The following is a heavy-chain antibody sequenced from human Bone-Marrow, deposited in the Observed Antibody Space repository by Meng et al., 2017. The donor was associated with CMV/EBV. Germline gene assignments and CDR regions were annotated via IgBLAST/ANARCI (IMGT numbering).Heavy chain of an antibody. CDR2: ISYDGSNK. CDR3: ARGPYDFWSGYFYYYGMDV. V-gene: IGHV3-30*03. CDR1: GFTFSSYS. D-gene: IGHD3-3*01. Sequence: GESLKISCAASGFTFSSYSMNWVRQAPGKGLEWVAVISYDGSNKYYADSVKGRFTISRDNSKNTLYLQMNSLRAEDTAVYYCARGPYDFWSGYFYYYGMDVWGQGTTVTVSS. J-gene: IGHJ6*02.